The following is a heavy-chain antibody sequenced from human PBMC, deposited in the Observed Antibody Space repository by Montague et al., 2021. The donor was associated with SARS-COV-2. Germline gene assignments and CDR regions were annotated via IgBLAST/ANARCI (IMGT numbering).Heavy chain of an antibody. CDR1: GGSISSYY. J-gene: IGHJ5*02. D-gene: IGHD2-2*01. CDR3: ARYIRVPLAPPYGWFAA. V-gene: IGHV4-4*07. CDR2: IYTSGTT. Sequence: SETLSLTCTVSGGSISSYYWSWIRQPPGKRPEWIGRIYTSGTTNFNPSLKSRVTMSVDTSKNQFSLKLISVTAADTAVYYCARYIRVPLAPPYGWFAAWGQGTLVSVSS.